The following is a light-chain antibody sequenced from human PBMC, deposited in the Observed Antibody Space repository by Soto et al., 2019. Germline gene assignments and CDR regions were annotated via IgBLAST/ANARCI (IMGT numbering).Light chain of an antibody. V-gene: IGLV1-44*01. CDR1: SSNIGSNT. CDR3: AAWDDSLNGL. J-gene: IGLJ2*01. CDR2: SNN. Sequence: QLVLTQPPSASGTPGQRVTISCSGTSSNIGSNTVNWYQQVPGTAPKLLIYSNNQRPSGVPDRFSGSKSGTSASLAISGLHFEDEADYYCAAWDDSLNGLFGGGTKLTVL.